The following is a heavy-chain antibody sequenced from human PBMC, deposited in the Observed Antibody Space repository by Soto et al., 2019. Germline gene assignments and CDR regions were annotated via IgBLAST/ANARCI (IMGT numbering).Heavy chain of an antibody. CDR3: ARGAGTGTTSSWSY. CDR1: GGTFSSYT. CDR2: IIPILGIA. V-gene: IGHV1-69*02. Sequence: QVQLVQSGAEVKKPGSSVKVSCKASGGTFSSYTISWVRQAPGQGLEWMGRIIPILGIANYAQKFQGRVTVIASKFXSTAYMELSSLRSEDTAVYYCARGAGTGTTSSWSYWGQGTLVTVSS. J-gene: IGHJ4*02. D-gene: IGHD1-1*01.